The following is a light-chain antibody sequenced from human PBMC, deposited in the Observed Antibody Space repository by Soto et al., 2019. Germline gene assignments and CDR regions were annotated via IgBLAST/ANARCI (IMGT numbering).Light chain of an antibody. CDR1: QSVSSN. V-gene: IGKV3-15*01. CDR3: QQRSNWPELT. CDR2: GAS. J-gene: IGKJ4*01. Sequence: EIVMTQSPATLSVSPGERATLSCGASQSVSSNLAWYQQKPGQAPRLLIYGASTRATGIPARFSGSGSGTEFTLTISSLQSEDFAVYYCQQRSNWPELTFGGGTKVEIK.